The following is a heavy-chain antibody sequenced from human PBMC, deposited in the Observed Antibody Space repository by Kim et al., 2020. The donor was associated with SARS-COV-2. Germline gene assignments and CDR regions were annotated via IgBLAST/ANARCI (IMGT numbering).Heavy chain of an antibody. CDR3: ARDRIAAAGSWFDP. CDR2: IWYDGSNK. J-gene: IGHJ5*02. CDR1: GFTFSSYG. V-gene: IGHV3-33*01. D-gene: IGHD6-13*01. Sequence: GGSLRLSCAASGFTFSSYGMHWVRQAPGKGLEWVVVIWYDGSNKYYADSVKGRFTISRDNSKNTLYLQMTSLRAEDTAVYYCARDRIAAAGSWFDPWGQGTLVTVSS.